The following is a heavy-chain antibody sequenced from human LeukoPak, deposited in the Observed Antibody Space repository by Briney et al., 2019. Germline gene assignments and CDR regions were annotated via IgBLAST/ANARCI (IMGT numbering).Heavy chain of an antibody. V-gene: IGHV4-59*01. CDR1: GGSISSYY. CDR2: IYYSGST. CDR3: ARDRMGYDSSGYYWSGWFDP. J-gene: IGHJ5*02. Sequence: PSETLSLTCTVSGGSISSYYWSWIRQPPGKGLEWIGYIYYSGSTNYNLSLKSRVTISVDTSKNQFSLKLSSVTAADTAVYYCARDRMGYDSSGYYWSGWFDPWGQGTLVTVSS. D-gene: IGHD3-22*01.